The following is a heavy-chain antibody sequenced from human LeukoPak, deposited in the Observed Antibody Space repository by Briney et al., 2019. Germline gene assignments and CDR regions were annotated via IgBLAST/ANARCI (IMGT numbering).Heavy chain of an antibody. V-gene: IGHV3-48*04. CDR3: ARDLGDYVGYDAFDI. Sequence: PGGSLRLSCAASGFTFSNAWMSWVRQAPGKGLEWLSYISSSWSNKYYADSLKGRFTISRDNAKNSLYLQMNSLTAEDTADYYCARDLGDYVGYDAFDIWGQGTRVTVSS. J-gene: IGHJ3*02. CDR1: GFTFSNAW. CDR2: ISSSWSNK. D-gene: IGHD4-17*01.